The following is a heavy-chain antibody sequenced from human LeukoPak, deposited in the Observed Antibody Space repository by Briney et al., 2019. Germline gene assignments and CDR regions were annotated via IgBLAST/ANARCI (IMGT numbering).Heavy chain of an antibody. D-gene: IGHD6-13*01. CDR2: IWYDGSNK. CDR3: AGGVAAAGSASPHGMDV. CDR1: GFSFTRFG. Sequence: PGGSLRLSCAASGFSFTRFGMHWVRQAPGKGLEWVAVIWYDGSNKNYADSVKGRFTISRDNSKNTMYLQMNSLRAEDTAVYYCAGGVAAAGSASPHGMDVWGQGTTVTVSS. V-gene: IGHV3-33*01. J-gene: IGHJ6*02.